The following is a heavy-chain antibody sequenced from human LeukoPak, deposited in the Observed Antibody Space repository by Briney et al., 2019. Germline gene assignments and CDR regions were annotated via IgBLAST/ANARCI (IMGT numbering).Heavy chain of an antibody. V-gene: IGHV5-51*01. D-gene: IGHD3-10*01. CDR3: ARHSDVIGAI. J-gene: IGHJ4*02. CDR2: IYPRDSDT. CDR1: GYTFTHQW. Sequence: GESLKISCKASGYTFTHQWIGWMRQKSGSGLEWMGIIYPRDSDTRYSPSFQGHVTISADTSINTAYLEWSRLEASDTGIYYCARHSDVIGAIWGQGTLVTVSS.